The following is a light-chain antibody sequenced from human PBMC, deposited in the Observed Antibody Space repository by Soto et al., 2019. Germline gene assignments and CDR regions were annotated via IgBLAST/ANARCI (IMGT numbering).Light chain of an antibody. CDR2: DAS. J-gene: IGKJ2*01. CDR3: HQYNSWPPGT. V-gene: IGKV3-15*01. CDR1: QSISRS. Sequence: EIVMTQSPAILSVSPGERATLSCRASQSISRSLAWYQQKPGQAPRLXXSDASTRATGIPARFSGSGSGTEFTLTISSLQSEDFALYYCHQYNSWPPGTFGQGTKVDIK.